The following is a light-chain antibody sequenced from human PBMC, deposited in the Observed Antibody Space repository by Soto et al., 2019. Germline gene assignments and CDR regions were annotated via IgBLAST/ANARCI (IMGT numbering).Light chain of an antibody. CDR2: EVS. V-gene: IGLV2-14*01. CDR3: SSSTSSSTLVV. Sequence: QSALPQPASVSGSPGQSITISCTGTSSDVGGYNYVSWYQQHPGQAPKLMIYEVSTRPSGVSHRFSGSNAGNTASLTISGLQAEDEADYYCSSSTSSSTLVVFGTGTKLTV. J-gene: IGLJ1*01. CDR1: SSDVGGYNY.